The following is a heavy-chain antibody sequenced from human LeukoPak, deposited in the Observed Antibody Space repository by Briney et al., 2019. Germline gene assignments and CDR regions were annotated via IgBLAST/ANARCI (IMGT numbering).Heavy chain of an antibody. Sequence: GGSLRLSCAASGFTFSNHAMSWVRQAPGKGLEWVSNIRAISGTTFYADSVKGRFTISRDNSKNTLYLQKNSLRAEDTAVYYCARGQYCSSTSCYVIGAFDIWGQGTMVTVSS. J-gene: IGHJ3*02. CDR1: GFTFSNHA. CDR2: IRAISGTT. CDR3: ARGQYCSSTSCYVIGAFDI. V-gene: IGHV3-23*01. D-gene: IGHD2-2*01.